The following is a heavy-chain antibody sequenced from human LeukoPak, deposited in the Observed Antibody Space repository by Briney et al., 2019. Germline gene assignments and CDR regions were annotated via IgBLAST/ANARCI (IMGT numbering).Heavy chain of an antibody. V-gene: IGHV3-23*01. CDR1: GFTFSSYA. CDR3: AKDIVGATMGSNY. CDR2: ISGSGGST. J-gene: IGHJ4*02. D-gene: IGHD1-26*01. Sequence: GGSLRLSCAASGFTFSSYAISWVRQAPGKGLEWVSAISGSGGSTYYADSVKGRFTISRDNSKNTLYLQMNSLRAEDTAVYYCAKDIVGATMGSNYWGQGTLVTVSS.